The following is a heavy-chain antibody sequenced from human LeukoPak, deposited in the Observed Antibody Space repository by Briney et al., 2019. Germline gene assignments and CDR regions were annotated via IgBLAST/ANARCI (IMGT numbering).Heavy chain of an antibody. CDR1: GGSISSGGYY. J-gene: IGHJ6*03. CDR3: ARVPYPPYYMDV. V-gene: IGHV4-30-2*01. D-gene: IGHD3-16*01. CDR2: IYHSGST. Sequence: NPSETLSLTCTVSGGSISSGGYYWSWIRQPPGKGLEWIGYIYHSGSTYYNPSLKSRVTISVDRSKNQFSLKLSSVTAADTAVYYCARVPYPPYYMDVWGKGTTVTVSS.